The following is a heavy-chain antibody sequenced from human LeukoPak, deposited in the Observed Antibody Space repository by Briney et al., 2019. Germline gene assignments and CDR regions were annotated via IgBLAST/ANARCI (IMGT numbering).Heavy chain of an antibody. CDR1: GFTFSSYA. D-gene: IGHD3-10*01. V-gene: IGHV3-23*01. CDR2: ISGSGGST. Sequence: GGSLRLSCAASGFTFSSYAMSWVRQAPGKGLEWVSAISGSGGSTYYADSVKGRFTISRDNSKNTLYLQMNSLRAEDTAVYYCAKGQRGGSGNYYFDYWGQGTLVTVSS. CDR3: AKGQRGGSGNYYFDY. J-gene: IGHJ4*02.